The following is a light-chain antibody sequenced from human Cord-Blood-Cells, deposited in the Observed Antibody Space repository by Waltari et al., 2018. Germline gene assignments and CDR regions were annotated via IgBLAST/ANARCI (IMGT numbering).Light chain of an antibody. V-gene: IGLV2-14*01. Sequence: SALTQPASVSGSPGQSITIACTGTSSDVGRYNYVSWYQQHPGKAPKPMIYDVSNRPSGVSNRCSGSKSGNTASLTISGLQSEDEADYYCSSYTSSSTVAFGGGTKLTVL. J-gene: IGLJ2*01. CDR2: DVS. CDR1: SSDVGRYNY. CDR3: SSYTSSSTVA.